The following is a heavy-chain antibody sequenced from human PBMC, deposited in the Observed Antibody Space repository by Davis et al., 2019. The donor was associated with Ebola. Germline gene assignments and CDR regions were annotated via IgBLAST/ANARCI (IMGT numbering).Heavy chain of an antibody. CDR1: GYTFTSYA. J-gene: IGHJ6*04. CDR2: INAGNGNT. V-gene: IGHV1-3*01. D-gene: IGHD2-21*02. CDR3: ARDGAVVTAINYYYYYGMDV. Sequence: AASVKVSCKASGYTFTSYAMHWVRQAPGQRLEWMGWINAGNGNTKYSQKFQGRVTMTTDTSTSTAYMELSSLRSEDTAVYYCARDGAVVTAINYYYYYGMDVWGKGTTVTVSS.